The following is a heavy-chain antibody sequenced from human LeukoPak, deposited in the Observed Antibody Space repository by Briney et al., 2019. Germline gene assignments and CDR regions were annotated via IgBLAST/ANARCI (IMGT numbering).Heavy chain of an antibody. CDR2: IWYDGSNK. Sequence: GGSLRPSCAASGFTFSSYGMHWVRQAPGKGLEWVAVIWYDGSNKYYADSVKGRFTISRDNSKNTLYLQMNSLRAEDTAVYYCARDRGYCSSTSCYLSGMDVWGQGTTVTVSS. CDR3: ARDRGYCSSTSCYLSGMDV. V-gene: IGHV3-33*01. D-gene: IGHD2-2*01. J-gene: IGHJ6*02. CDR1: GFTFSSYG.